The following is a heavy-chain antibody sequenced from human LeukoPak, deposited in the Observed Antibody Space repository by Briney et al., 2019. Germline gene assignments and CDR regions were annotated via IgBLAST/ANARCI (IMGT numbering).Heavy chain of an antibody. J-gene: IGHJ3*01. CDR3: AEVSLSLPDAFDL. V-gene: IGHV3-23*01. CDR2: ISGSGGST. Sequence: GGSLRLSCAASGFTFSSYAMSWVRQAPGKGLEWDSAISGSGGSTYYADSVKGRFTISRDNSKNTLYLQMNSLRAEDTAVYYCAEVSLSLPDAFDLWGQGTMVTVSS. CDR1: GFTFSSYA. D-gene: IGHD2-15*01.